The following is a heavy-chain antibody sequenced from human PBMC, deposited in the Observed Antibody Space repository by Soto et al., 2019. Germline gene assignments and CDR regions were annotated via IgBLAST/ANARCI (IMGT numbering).Heavy chain of an antibody. CDR3: AKAVSMVRGVTELDFDY. J-gene: IGHJ4*02. CDR1: GFTFSSYA. CDR2: ISGSGGST. V-gene: IGHV3-23*01. Sequence: EVQLLESGGGLVQPGGSLRLSCAASGFTFSSYAMSWVRQAPGKGLEWVSAISGSGGSTYYADSVKGRFTISRDNSKNTLYLQMNSLRAEDTAVYYCAKAVSMVRGVTELDFDYWGQGTLVTVSS. D-gene: IGHD3-10*01.